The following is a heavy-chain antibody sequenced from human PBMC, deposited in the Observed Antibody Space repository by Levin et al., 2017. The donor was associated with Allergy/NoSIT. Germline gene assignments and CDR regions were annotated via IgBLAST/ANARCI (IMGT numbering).Heavy chain of an antibody. CDR3: VRGAPFDS. V-gene: IGHV3-74*01. CDR1: GFSLSSYW. J-gene: IGHJ4*02. CDR2: INPDGTST. Sequence: GGSLRLSCAVSGFSLSSYWMHWVRQGSGKGLVWVSRINPDGTSTSYAGSVQGRFTISRDTANNTVDLQMNSLRAEDTAMYYCVRGAPFDSWGQGTLVTVSS.